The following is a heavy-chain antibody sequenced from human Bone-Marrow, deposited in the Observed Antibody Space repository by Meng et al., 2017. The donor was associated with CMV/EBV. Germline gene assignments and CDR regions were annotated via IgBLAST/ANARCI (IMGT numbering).Heavy chain of an antibody. V-gene: IGHV3-48*03. CDR3: AREAAAAFHYFDF. CDR1: GFTFSIYE. CDR2: ISSSGTKT. D-gene: IGHD6-13*01. J-gene: IGHJ4*02. Sequence: GESLKISCTASGFTFSIYEMNWVRQAPGKGLEWVSYISSSGTKTYYADSVKGRFTVSRDSSKSSLYLQMNSLRGEDTAVYYCAREAAAAFHYFDFWGQGTLVTVSS.